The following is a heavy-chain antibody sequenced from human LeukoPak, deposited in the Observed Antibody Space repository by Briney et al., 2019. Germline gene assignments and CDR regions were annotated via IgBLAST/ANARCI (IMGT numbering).Heavy chain of an antibody. D-gene: IGHD3-9*01. CDR1: GFTFRNYW. J-gene: IGHJ4*02. CDR3: ARDSYDILIGEGSDY. CDR2: IKQDGSEK. V-gene: IGHV3-7*01. Sequence: GGSLRLSCAASGFTFRNYWMGWVRQAPGKGLEWVANIKQDGSEKYYVDSVKGRFTISRDNAKNSLYLQMNSLRAEDTAVYYCARDSYDILIGEGSDYWGQGTLVTVSS.